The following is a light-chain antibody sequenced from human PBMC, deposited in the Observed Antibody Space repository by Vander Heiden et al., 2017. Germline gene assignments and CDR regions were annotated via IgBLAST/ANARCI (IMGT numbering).Light chain of an antibody. CDR3: HQCDSTPLT. CDR1: QSISSY. V-gene: IGKV1-39*01. J-gene: IGKJ4*01. Sequence: GDRVTITCRASQSISSYLNWYHQKPGKAPKLLIYAASSLQSGVPSRFSGSGSGTDFTLTISRLQPEDFATYYCHQCDSTPLTFGGGTKVEMK. CDR2: AAS.